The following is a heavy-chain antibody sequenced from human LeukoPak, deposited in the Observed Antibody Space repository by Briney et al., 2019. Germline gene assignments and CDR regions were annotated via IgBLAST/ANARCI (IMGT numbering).Heavy chain of an antibody. D-gene: IGHD3-10*01. CDR2: IYYSGST. Sequence: SETLSLTCTVSGGSISSGGYYWSWIRQHPGKGLEWIGYIYYSGSTYYNPSLKSRVTISVDTSKNQFSLKLSSVTAADTAVYYCARGGQYYYGSGLNWFDPWGQGTLVTVSS. CDR1: GGSISSGGYY. CDR3: ARGGQYYYGSGLNWFDP. V-gene: IGHV4-31*03. J-gene: IGHJ5*02.